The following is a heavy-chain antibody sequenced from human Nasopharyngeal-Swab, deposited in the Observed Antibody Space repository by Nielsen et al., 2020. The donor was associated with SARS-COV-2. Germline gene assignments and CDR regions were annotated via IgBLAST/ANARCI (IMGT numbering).Heavy chain of an antibody. CDR2: IYYSGST. V-gene: IGHV4-39*07. J-gene: IGHJ3*02. D-gene: IGHD6-19*01. CDR3: ARDQRSGWFDAFDI. Sequence: WIRQPPGKGLEWIGTIYYSGSTYYNASLKSRVTISVDTSMNQFSLKLSSVTAADTAVYYCARDQRSGWFDAFDIWGQGTMVTVSS.